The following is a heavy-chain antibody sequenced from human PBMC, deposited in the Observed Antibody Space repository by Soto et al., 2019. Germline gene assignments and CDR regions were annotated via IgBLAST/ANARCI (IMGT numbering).Heavy chain of an antibody. CDR1: GFTFSSYA. J-gene: IGHJ5*02. D-gene: IGHD1-26*01. CDR2: ISGSGGST. CDR3: AKDGWELLRGFDP. V-gene: IGHV3-23*01. Sequence: EVQLLESGGGLVQPGGSLSLSCAASGFTFSSYAMSWVRQATGKGLEWVSAISGSGGSTNYADSVKGRFTISRDNSKNTLYLPMTSLIADYAAVYYCAKDGWELLRGFDPWGQGTLVTVYS.